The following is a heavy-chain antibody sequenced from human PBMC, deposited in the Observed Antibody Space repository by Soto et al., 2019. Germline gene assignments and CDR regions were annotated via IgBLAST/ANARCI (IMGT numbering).Heavy chain of an antibody. CDR1: GDSISSGGYY. CDR2: IFYSGST. V-gene: IGHV4-31*03. J-gene: IGHJ4*02. D-gene: IGHD1-1*01. Sequence: QVQLQESGPGLVKPSQTLSLTCTVSGDSISSGGYYWGWIRQHPGKGLEWIGYIFYSGSTHYNPYLKRRVSISGDTSKDPFSLKLKSGSAADPAVYYCARGGGGERGLFDYWGQGTLVTVSS. CDR3: ARGGGGERGLFDY.